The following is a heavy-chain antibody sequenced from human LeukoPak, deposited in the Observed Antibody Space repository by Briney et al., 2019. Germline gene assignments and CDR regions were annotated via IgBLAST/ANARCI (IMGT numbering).Heavy chain of an antibody. J-gene: IGHJ4*02. CDR3: AREGTRGRYHFDY. D-gene: IGHD1-26*01. Sequence: GSLSLSCAASGFIVSSNYMTWVRQAPGKGLEWVSIIYSDGTTYYADSVKGRFTISRDNSKNTLYLQMNSLRAEDTAVYYCAREGTRGRYHFDYWGQGTLVTVSS. CDR2: IYSDGTT. V-gene: IGHV3-66*01. CDR1: GFIVSSNY.